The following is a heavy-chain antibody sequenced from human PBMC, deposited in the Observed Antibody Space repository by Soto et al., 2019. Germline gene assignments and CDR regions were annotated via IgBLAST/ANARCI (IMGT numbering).Heavy chain of an antibody. V-gene: IGHV1-69*13. CDR1: GGTFSTYA. CDR3: TMYYYDSTTYSGPFDY. CDR2: IIPMFGTP. D-gene: IGHD3-22*01. Sequence: SVKVSCKASGGTFSTYAISWVRQAPGQGLEWMGGIIPMFGTPHYAQKFQGRVTITADESTSTAYMELSSLRSEDTAVYYCTMYYYDSTTYSGPFDYWGQGTLVTVSS. J-gene: IGHJ4*02.